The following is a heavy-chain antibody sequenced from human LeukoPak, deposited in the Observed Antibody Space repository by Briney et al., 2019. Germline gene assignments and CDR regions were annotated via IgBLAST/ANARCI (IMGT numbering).Heavy chain of an antibody. CDR1: GYTFTGYY. CDR2: INPNSGGT. V-gene: IGHV1-2*02. CDR3: ARDRDHSGYDLFDY. J-gene: IGHJ4*02. D-gene: IGHD5-12*01. Sequence: ASVKVSCKASGYTFTGYYMHWVRQAPGQGLEWMGWINPNSGGTNYAQKFQGRVTMTRDTSISTACMELSRLRSDDTAVYYCARDRDHSGYDLFDYWGQGTLVTVSS.